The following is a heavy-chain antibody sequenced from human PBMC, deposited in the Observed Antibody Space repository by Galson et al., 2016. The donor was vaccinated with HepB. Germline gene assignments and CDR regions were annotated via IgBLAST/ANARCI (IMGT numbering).Heavy chain of an antibody. J-gene: IGHJ4*02. CDR3: AREKTATIDY. Sequence: SLRLSCAASGFTFSSYSMNWVRRAPGKGLEWVSYISSASSTIYYADSVKGGFTISRDNAKNSLYLQMNSLRDEDTAVYYCAREKTATIDYWGQGTLVTVSS. CDR2: ISSASSTI. CDR1: GFTFSSYS. V-gene: IGHV3-48*02. D-gene: IGHD5-18*01.